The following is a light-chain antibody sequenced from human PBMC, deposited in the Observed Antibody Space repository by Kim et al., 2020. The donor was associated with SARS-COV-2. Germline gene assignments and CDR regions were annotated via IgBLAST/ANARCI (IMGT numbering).Light chain of an antibody. CDR2: AAS. CDR3: QKYNSAPRT. V-gene: IGKV1-27*01. Sequence: ASVGDRVTITCRASQGISNYLSWYQQKPGKVPKLLIYAASTLQSGVPSRFSGSGSGTDFTLTISSLQPEDVATYYCQKYNSAPRTFGQGTKVDIK. J-gene: IGKJ1*01. CDR1: QGISNY.